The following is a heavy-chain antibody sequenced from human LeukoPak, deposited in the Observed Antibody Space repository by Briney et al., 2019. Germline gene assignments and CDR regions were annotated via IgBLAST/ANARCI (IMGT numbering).Heavy chain of an antibody. CDR1: GFTFSSYS. Sequence: GGSLRLSCEASGFTFSSYSMNWFRQAPGRGLEWVHSISTSSIYIYYADSLKGRFTISRDNARNSLYLQMNSLRAEDTAVYYCARGSVVVPAADNWFDPWGQGTLVTVSS. CDR3: ARGSVVVPAADNWFDP. J-gene: IGHJ5*02. D-gene: IGHD2-2*01. CDR2: ISTSSIYI. V-gene: IGHV3-21*01.